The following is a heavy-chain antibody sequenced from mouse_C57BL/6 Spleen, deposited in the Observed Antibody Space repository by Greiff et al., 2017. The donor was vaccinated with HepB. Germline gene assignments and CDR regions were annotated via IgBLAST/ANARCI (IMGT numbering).Heavy chain of an antibody. CDR2: IYPGDGDT. CDR3: ARSDSNAD. Sequence: VKLQQSGPELVKPGASVKISCKASGYAFSSSWMNWVKQRPGKGLEWIGRIYPGDGDTNYNGKFKGKATLTADKSSSTAYMQLSSLTSEDSAVYFCARSDSNADWGQGTTLTVSS. D-gene: IGHD2-5*01. J-gene: IGHJ2*01. V-gene: IGHV1-82*01. CDR1: GYAFSSSW.